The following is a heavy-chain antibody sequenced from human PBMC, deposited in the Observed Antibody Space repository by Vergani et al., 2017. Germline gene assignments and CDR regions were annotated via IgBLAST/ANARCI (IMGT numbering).Heavy chain of an antibody. CDR2: ISWNSGSI. CDR1: GFTFDDYA. D-gene: IGHD6-19*01. Sequence: EVQLVESGGGLVQPGRSLRLSCAASGFTFDDYAMHWVRQAPGKGLEWVSGISWNSGSIGYADSVKGRFTISRDNAKNSLYLQMNSLRAEDTALYYCAKDMERWQWLGGYDYWGQGTLVTVSS. J-gene: IGHJ4*02. V-gene: IGHV3-9*01. CDR3: AKDMERWQWLGGYDY.